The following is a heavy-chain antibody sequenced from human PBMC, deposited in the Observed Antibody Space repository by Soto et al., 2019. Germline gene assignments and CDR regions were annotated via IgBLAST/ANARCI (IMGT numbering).Heavy chain of an antibody. D-gene: IGHD3-10*01. V-gene: IGHV3-23*01. CDR3: ANLWFGESQFDY. J-gene: IGHJ4*02. CDR1: RGSISSGGYY. CDR2: ISGSGGST. Sequence: ETLSLTCTVSRGSISSGGYYWSWVRQAPGKGLEWVSAISGSGGSTYYADSVKGRFTISRDNSKNTLYLQMNSLRAEDTAVYYCANLWFGESQFDYWGQGTLVTVSS.